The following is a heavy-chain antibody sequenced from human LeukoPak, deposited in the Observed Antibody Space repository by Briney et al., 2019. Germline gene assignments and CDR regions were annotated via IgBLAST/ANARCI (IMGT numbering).Heavy chain of an antibody. Sequence: GGSLRLSCAASGLTFRNAWMSWVRQAPGKGLEWLRRIKSKTEGGTTEYAAHVKGRFTISRDDSKTTLYLQVNSLKTDDTGVYYCTTDMGCSGTGCYTWGQGTLVTVSS. J-gene: IGHJ4*02. D-gene: IGHD2-2*01. CDR1: GLTFRNAW. CDR3: TTDMGCSGTGCYT. CDR2: IKSKTEGGTT. V-gene: IGHV3-15*01.